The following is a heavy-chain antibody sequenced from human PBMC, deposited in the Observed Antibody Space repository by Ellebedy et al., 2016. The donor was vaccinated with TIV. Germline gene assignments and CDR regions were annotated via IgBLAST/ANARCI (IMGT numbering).Heavy chain of an antibody. CDR2: ISYDGSNK. V-gene: IGHV3-30-3*01. J-gene: IGHJ6*02. D-gene: IGHD3-3*01. CDR1: GFTFSSYA. Sequence: GESLKISCAASGFTFSSYAMHWVRQAPGKGLEWVAVISYDGSNKYYADSVKGRFTISRDNSKNTLYLQMNSLRAEDTAVYYCARAVDPTYDFWSGYSFILYGMDVWGQGTTVTVSS. CDR3: ARAVDPTYDFWSGYSFILYGMDV.